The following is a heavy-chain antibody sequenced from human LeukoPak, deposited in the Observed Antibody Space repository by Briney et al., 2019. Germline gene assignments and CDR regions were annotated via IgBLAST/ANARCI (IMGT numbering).Heavy chain of an antibody. CDR1: GGSISSYY. CDR3: ATHYYDKDNTDY. J-gene: IGHJ4*02. D-gene: IGHD3-22*01. V-gene: IGHV4-4*07. Sequence: SETLSLTCTVSGGSISSYYWSWIRQPAGKGLEWIGRIYTSGSTNYNPSLKSRVTMSVDTSKNQFSLKLSSVTAADTAVYYCATHYYDKDNTDYWGQGTLVTVSS. CDR2: IYTSGST.